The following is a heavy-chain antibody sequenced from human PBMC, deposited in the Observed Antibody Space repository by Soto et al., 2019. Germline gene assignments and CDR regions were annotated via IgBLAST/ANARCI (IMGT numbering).Heavy chain of an antibody. J-gene: IGHJ5*02. Sequence: QVQLQQWGAGLLKPSETLSLTCAVYGGSFSGYYWSWIRQPPGKGLEWIGEINHSGSTNYNPSLKSRVTISVDTSKSQFSLKLSSVTAADTAVYYCARGLRFLEWLLFYWFDPWGQGTLVTVSS. CDR3: ARGLRFLEWLLFYWFDP. CDR2: INHSGST. CDR1: GGSFSGYY. D-gene: IGHD3-3*01. V-gene: IGHV4-34*01.